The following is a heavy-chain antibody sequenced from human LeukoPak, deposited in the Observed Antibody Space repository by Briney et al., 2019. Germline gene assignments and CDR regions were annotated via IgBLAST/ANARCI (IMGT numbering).Heavy chain of an antibody. V-gene: IGHV3-30*18. D-gene: IGHD5-18*01. CDR3: AKDVIKGSPLWVDYFDY. CDR2: ISYDGSNK. Sequence: GGSLRLSCAASGFTFSSYGMHWVRQAPGKGLEWVAVISYDGSNKYYADSVKGRFTISRDNSKNTLYMQMNSLRVEDTAVYYCAKDVIKGSPLWVDYFDYWGQGTLVTVSS. J-gene: IGHJ4*02. CDR1: GFTFSSYG.